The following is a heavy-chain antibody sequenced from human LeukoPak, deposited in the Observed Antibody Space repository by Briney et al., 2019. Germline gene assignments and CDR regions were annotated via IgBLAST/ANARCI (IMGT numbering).Heavy chain of an antibody. CDR1: GYTFTSYA. J-gene: IGHJ4*02. D-gene: IGHD2-8*01. Sequence: AASVKVSCKASGYTFTSYAMSWVRQAPGQGLEWMGWINTNTGNPTYAQGFTGRFVFSLDTSVSTAYLQISSLKAEDTAVYYCARGYCTNGVCYRAPSDYWGQGTLVTVSS. CDR3: ARGYCTNGVCYRAPSDY. CDR2: INTNTGNP. V-gene: IGHV7-4-1*02.